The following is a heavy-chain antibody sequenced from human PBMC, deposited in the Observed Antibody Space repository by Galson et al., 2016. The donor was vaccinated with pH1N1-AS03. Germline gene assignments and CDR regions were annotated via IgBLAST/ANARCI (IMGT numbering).Heavy chain of an antibody. CDR2: IRYDGINK. J-gene: IGHJ4*02. Sequence: SLRLSCAASGFTFSSYGMHWVRQAPGKGLEWVAFIRYDGINKYYADSVKGRFTISRDNSKSTLYLQMNSLRAEDTAVYYCAKWASGYSSGWYYFDYWGQGTLVTVSS. CDR1: GFTFSSYG. CDR3: AKWASGYSSGWYYFDY. V-gene: IGHV3-30*02. D-gene: IGHD6-19*01.